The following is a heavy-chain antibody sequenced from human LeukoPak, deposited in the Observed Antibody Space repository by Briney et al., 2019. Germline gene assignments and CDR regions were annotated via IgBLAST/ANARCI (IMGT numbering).Heavy chain of an antibody. V-gene: IGHV3-7*01. CDR1: GFIFSTPW. Sequence: CLRLSCACSGFIFSTPWMLWDGQAPAKGLEWVANIKPAGSEKYYVDSVKGRFTISRDNTKSSMYLAMNSLRAEDTAVYYCVRYRDGEYDFWGQGTLVTVSS. J-gene: IGHJ4*02. D-gene: IGHD4-17*01. CDR2: IKPAGSEK. CDR3: VRYRDGEYDF.